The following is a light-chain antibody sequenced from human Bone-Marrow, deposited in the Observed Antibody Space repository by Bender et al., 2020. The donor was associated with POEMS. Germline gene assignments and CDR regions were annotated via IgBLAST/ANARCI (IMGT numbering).Light chain of an antibody. J-gene: IGLJ3*02. Sequence: SYELTQPPSVSVSPGQTARITCSGDALPDLYAQWYQQKPGQAPLLVIHKDSERPSGIPERFSGSSSGATVTLFVSGVQAEDEAVYFCQSADSTETYWVFGGGTKLTV. CDR1: ALPDLY. V-gene: IGLV3-25*03. CDR2: KDS. CDR3: QSADSTETYWV.